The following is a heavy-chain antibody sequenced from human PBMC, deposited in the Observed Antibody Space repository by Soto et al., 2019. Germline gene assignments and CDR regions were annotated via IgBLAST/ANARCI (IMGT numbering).Heavy chain of an antibody. CDR3: ARDGSGWFSVYAFDI. D-gene: IGHD6-19*01. CDR1: GFTFSDYA. J-gene: IGHJ3*02. CDR2: ISGSGGST. Sequence: GGSLRLSCAASGFTFSDYAVSWVRQAPGKGLQWVSAISGSGGSTYYADSVKGRFTISRDNSKNTLYLQMTSLRAEDTAIYYCARDGSGWFSVYAFDIWGQGTMVTVSS. V-gene: IGHV3-23*01.